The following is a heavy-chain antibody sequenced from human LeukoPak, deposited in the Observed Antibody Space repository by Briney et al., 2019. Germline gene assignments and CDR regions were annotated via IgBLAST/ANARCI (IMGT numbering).Heavy chain of an antibody. V-gene: IGHV4-59*02. CDR2: IYSSGTT. CDR1: RGSVSHYY. Sequence: SETLSLTCSVSRGSVSHYYWTWIRYPPGKGLEWIGYIYSSGTTNYNPSLKSRVTMSVDTSKNQFSLKLTSVTAADTAVYYCARHGTSGTNLNWFDPWGQGTLVTVSS. J-gene: IGHJ5*02. D-gene: IGHD1-1*01. CDR3: ARHGTSGTNLNWFDP.